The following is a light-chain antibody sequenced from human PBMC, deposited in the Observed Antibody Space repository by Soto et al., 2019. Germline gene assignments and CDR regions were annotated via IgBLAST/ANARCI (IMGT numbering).Light chain of an antibody. J-gene: IGKJ1*01. Sequence: DIQMTHGPSALSPYIADRITITCLASQCINAWLAWYQQKRGKAHKLLFYAASTLESWAPSRFSGSGSGTEFTLTITSLQPDDFATYYCHHYNTYSTFGQGTKVDI. CDR1: QCINAW. CDR3: HHYNTYST. V-gene: IGKV1-5*03. CDR2: AAS.